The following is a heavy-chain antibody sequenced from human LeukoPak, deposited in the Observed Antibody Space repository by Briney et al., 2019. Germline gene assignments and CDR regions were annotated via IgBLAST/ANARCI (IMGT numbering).Heavy chain of an antibody. V-gene: IGHV1-3*01. CDR1: GYTFTSYA. D-gene: IGHD3-9*01. CDR2: INAGNGNT. CDR3: ARDFDAYYFDY. Sequence: ASVKVSCKASGYTFTSYAMHWVRQAPGRRLEWMGWINAGNGNTKYSQKFQGRVTITRDTSASTAYMELSSLRSEDTAVYYCARDFDAYYFDYWGQGTLVTVSS. J-gene: IGHJ4*02.